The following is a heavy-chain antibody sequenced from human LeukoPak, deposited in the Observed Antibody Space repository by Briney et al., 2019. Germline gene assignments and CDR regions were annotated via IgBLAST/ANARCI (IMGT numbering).Heavy chain of an antibody. V-gene: IGHV3-30*04. CDR3: ARANVVQAAKPDY. J-gene: IGHJ4*02. CDR2: ISYDGSNK. D-gene: IGHD2-2*02. CDR1: GFTFSSYA. Sequence: PGGSLRLSCAASGFTFSSYAMHWVRQPPGKGLEWVAVISYDGSNKYYADSVKGQFTISRDNSKNTLYLQMNSLRAEDTAVYYCARANVVQAAKPDYWGQGTLVTVSS.